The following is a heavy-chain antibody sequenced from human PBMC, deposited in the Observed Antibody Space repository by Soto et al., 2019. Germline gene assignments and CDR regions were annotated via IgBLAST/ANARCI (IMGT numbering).Heavy chain of an antibody. CDR1: GFTFSSYG. V-gene: IGHV3-33*01. CDR3: ARDKLSYDSSGYIGY. Sequence: GGSLRLSCAASGFTFSSYGMHWVRQAPGKGLEWVAVIWYDGSNKYYADSVKGRFTISRDNSKNTLYLQMNSLRAEDTAVYYCARDKLSYDSSGYIGYWGQGTLVTVSS. D-gene: IGHD3-22*01. J-gene: IGHJ4*02. CDR2: IWYDGSNK.